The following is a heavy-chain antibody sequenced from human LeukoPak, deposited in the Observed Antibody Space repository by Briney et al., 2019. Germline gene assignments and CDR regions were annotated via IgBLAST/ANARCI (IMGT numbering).Heavy chain of an antibody. D-gene: IGHD6-13*01. CDR3: ARDQEYSSSWSPFDY. V-gene: IGHV1-18*01. CDR1: GYTXTSYG. Sequence: ASVKVSCKASGYTXTSYGISWVRQAPGQGLEWMGWISAYNGNTNYAQELQGRVTMTTDTSTSTAYMELRSLRSDDTAMYYCARDQEYSSSWSPFDYWGQGTLVTVSS. J-gene: IGHJ4*02. CDR2: ISAYNGNT.